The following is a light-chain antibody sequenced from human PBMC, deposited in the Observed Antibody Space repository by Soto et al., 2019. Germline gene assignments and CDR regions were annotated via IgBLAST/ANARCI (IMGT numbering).Light chain of an antibody. V-gene: IGLV2-23*01. Sequence: QSALTQPPSVSGSPGQSVTISCTGTSSDVGSYNLVSWYQQHPGKAPKLMIYEGSKRPSGVSNRFSGSKSGNTASLTISGLQAEDEADYYCCSYAGISTSVFGGGTKLTVL. J-gene: IGLJ2*01. CDR3: CSYAGISTSV. CDR1: SSDVGSYNL. CDR2: EGS.